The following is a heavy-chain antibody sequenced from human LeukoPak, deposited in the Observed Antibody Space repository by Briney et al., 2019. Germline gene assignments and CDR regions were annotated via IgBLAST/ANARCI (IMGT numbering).Heavy chain of an antibody. CDR1: GFTFSNYA. D-gene: IGHD2-2*01. CDR3: AKGSRTSRNCYQCYFDY. J-gene: IGHJ4*02. V-gene: IGHV3-23*01. CDR2: ISSNVASP. Sequence: GGSLRLSCAASGFTFSNYATHWGRHAPGKGLEWVSAISSNVASPYYADSVKGQFSISRDNSANNLYLQMNRLRADDTAVYDCAKGSRTSRNCYQCYFDYWGQGVLVAVSS.